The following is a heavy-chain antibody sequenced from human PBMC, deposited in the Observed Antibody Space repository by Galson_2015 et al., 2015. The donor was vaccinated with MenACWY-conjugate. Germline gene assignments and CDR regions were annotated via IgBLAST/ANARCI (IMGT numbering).Heavy chain of an antibody. J-gene: IGHJ1*01. CDR1: GFTFSSIG. CDR2: ISKDARQT. Sequence: TLRLSCAAAGFTFSSIGMHWVRRSPGKGLEWLALISKDARQTFYADSVEGRFTISRDNSNNTLYLEMNSLRVDDTAVYYCATSNYYDGGGPVCLNWGQGTLVTVS. V-gene: IGHV3-30*03. D-gene: IGHD3-22*01. CDR3: ATSNYYDGGGPVCLN.